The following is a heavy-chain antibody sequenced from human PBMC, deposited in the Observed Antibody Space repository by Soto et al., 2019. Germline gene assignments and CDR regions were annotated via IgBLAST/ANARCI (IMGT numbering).Heavy chain of an antibody. Sequence: GASVKVSCKVSGYTLTELSMHWVRQAPGKGLEWMGGFDPEDGETIYAQKFQGRVTMTEDTSTDTAYTELSSLRSEDTAVYYCATDPLLGYCSGGSCPEGYWGQGTLVTVSS. V-gene: IGHV1-24*01. CDR1: GYTLTELS. CDR2: FDPEDGET. D-gene: IGHD2-15*01. J-gene: IGHJ4*02. CDR3: ATDPLLGYCSGGSCPEGY.